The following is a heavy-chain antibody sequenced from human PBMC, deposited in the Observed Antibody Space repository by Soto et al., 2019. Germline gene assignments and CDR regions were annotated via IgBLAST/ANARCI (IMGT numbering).Heavy chain of an antibody. CDR1: GFTFSAYA. CDR2: ISGSAGAT. J-gene: IGHJ4*02. V-gene: IGHV3-23*01. CDR3: ARQDYSTTWYLNY. D-gene: IGHD6-13*01. Sequence: EVQLLESGGGVVQPGGSLRLSCAASGFTFSAYAMTWVRQAPGKGLEWVSDISGSAGATYYADSVKGRFTISRDNSKNTLYLQMNSLRAEDTAVYYCARQDYSTTWYLNYWGQGTLVTVSS.